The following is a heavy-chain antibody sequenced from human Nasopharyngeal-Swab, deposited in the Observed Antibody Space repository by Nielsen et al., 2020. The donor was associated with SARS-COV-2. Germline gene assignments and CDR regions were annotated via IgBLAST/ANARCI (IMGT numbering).Heavy chain of an antibody. D-gene: IGHD3-16*02. J-gene: IGHJ6*03. Sequence: GESLKISCAASGFSFSTYWMTWVHQAPGKGLEWVANIKQDGSEKYYVDSVKGRFTVSRDNPKNLLYLQVNSLRAEDTAVYYCARQGVFVPAYFHQYYMDAWGKGTTVTVSS. CDR3: ARQGVFVPAYFHQYYMDA. CDR2: IKQDGSEK. CDR1: GFSFSTYW. V-gene: IGHV3-7*03.